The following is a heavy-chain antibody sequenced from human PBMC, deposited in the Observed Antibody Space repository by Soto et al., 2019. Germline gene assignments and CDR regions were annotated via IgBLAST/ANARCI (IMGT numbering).Heavy chain of an antibody. J-gene: IGHJ6*02. CDR2: TYNSVST. V-gene: IGHV4-31*03. D-gene: IGHD5-18*01. CDR3: ASPLYSYGPMDV. Sequence: PSETLSLTCTVSGGSISRGGYYWSWIRQNPGKGLEWIGYTYNSVSTYYNPSLKSRVTISVDTSKNQFSLKLNSVTAADTAVYYCASPLYSYGPMDVWGQGTTVTVSS. CDR1: GGSISRGGYY.